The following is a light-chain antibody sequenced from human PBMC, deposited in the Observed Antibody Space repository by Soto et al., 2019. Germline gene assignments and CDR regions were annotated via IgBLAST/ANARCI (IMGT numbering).Light chain of an antibody. V-gene: IGKV3-11*01. Sequence: EIVFTQSPATLSLYPGERATLSCRASQSVKTFLVWYQQRPGQAPRLLIHDASHRAAGIPARFSGSGFGTDFTLTISSLEPEDAAVYYCQQRSNWPPITFGQGTRLEIK. CDR1: QSVKTF. CDR2: DAS. CDR3: QQRSNWPPIT. J-gene: IGKJ5*01.